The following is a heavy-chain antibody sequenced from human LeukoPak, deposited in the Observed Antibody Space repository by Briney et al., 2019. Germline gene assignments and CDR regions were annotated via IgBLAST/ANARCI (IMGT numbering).Heavy chain of an antibody. Sequence: PGGSLRLSGVASGFTFSSYGMHWVPQAPGKGLEWVAVISSDGSNKYYADSVKGRFTISRDDSKNTLYLQVNSLRADDTAVYYCAKSGLAAAGQTGYFDYWGQGTLVTVSS. J-gene: IGHJ4*02. CDR3: AKSGLAAAGQTGYFDY. V-gene: IGHV3-30*18. CDR2: ISSDGSNK. D-gene: IGHD6-13*01. CDR1: GFTFSSYG.